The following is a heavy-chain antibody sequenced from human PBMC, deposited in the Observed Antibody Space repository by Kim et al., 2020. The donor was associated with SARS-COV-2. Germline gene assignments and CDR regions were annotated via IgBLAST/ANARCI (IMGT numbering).Heavy chain of an antibody. Sequence: GRFTISRDDSKNTLYLQMNSLKTEDTAVYYCTTDTPITIFGVVKSYYFDYWGQGTLVTVSS. J-gene: IGHJ4*02. D-gene: IGHD3-3*01. CDR3: TTDTPITIFGVVKSYYFDY. V-gene: IGHV3-15*01.